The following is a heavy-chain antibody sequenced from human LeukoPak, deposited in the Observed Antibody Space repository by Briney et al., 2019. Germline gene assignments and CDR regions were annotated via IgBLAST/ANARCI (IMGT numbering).Heavy chain of an antibody. V-gene: IGHV3-23*01. D-gene: IGHD6-13*01. J-gene: IGHJ4*02. CDR2: ISGSGGST. Sequence: ETLSLTCTVSGGSISSSSYYWGWIRQAPGKGLEWVSAISGSGGSTYYADSVKGRFTISRDNSKNTLYLQMNSLRAEDTAVYYCAKEADIAAAEGYFDYWGQGTLVTVSS. CDR3: AKEADIAAAEGYFDY. CDR1: GGSISSSSYY.